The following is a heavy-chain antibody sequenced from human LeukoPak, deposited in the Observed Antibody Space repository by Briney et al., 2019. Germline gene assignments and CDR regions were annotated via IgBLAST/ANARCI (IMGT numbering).Heavy chain of an antibody. Sequence: ASVKVSCKASGYTFTGYYMHWVRQPPGKGLEWMGWINPNSGGTNYAQKFQGRVTMTRDTSISTAYMELSRLRSDDTAVYYCARVGNAGTDYYYMYVWGKGTTVTISS. J-gene: IGHJ6*03. V-gene: IGHV1-2*02. CDR2: INPNSGGT. CDR3: ARVGNAGTDYYYMYV. D-gene: IGHD1-1*01. CDR1: GYTFTGYY.